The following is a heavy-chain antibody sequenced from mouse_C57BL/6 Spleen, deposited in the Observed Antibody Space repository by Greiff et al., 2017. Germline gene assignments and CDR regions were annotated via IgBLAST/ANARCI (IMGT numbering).Heavy chain of an antibody. V-gene: IGHV2-2*01. Sequence: VQRVESGPGLVQPSQSLSITCTVSGFSLTSYGVHWVRQSPGKGLEWLGVIWSGGSTDYNAAFISRLSISKDNSKSQVFLKMNSLQADDTAIYDCAPSTGYYAMDYWGQGTSVTVSS. CDR1: GFSLTSYG. J-gene: IGHJ4*01. CDR2: IWSGGST. D-gene: IGHD4-1*02. CDR3: APSTGYYAMDY.